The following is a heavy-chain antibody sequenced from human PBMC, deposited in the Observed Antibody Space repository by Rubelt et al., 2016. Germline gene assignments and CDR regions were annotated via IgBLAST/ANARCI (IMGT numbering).Heavy chain of an antibody. J-gene: IGHJ4*02. Sequence: EVQLLESGGGLVQPGGSLRLSCAASGFTFSSYAMSWVRQAPGKGLEWVSAISGSGGSTYFADSVKVRFTISRDNSKYTLYLQMNSLRAEDTAVYYCAKDGPLDEYYVDYWGQGTLVTVSS. D-gene: IGHD3-9*01. CDR3: AKDGPLDEYYVDY. CDR2: ISGSGGST. V-gene: IGHV3-23*01. CDR1: GFTFSSYA.